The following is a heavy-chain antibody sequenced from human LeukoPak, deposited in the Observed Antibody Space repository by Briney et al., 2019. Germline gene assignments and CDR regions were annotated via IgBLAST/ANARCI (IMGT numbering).Heavy chain of an antibody. CDR3: ARARSSGSYYGYYFDY. CDR1: GFTFNRYA. CDR2: ISSSSYI. D-gene: IGHD1-26*01. J-gene: IGHJ4*02. V-gene: IGHV3-21*01. Sequence: GGSLRLSCAASGFTFNRYAMSWVRQAPGKGLEWVSSISSSSYIYYADSVKGRFTISRDNAKNSLYLQMNSLRAEDTAVYYCARARSSGSYYGYYFDYWGQGTLVTVSS.